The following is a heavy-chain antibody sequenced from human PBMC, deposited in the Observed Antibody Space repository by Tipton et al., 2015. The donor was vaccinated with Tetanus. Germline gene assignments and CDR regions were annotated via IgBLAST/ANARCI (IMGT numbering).Heavy chain of an antibody. CDR3: ARWQRGSSGYYWYFDL. CDR2: IFYDGSNE. CDR1: GFTFSSYG. V-gene: IGHV3-33*01. J-gene: IGHJ2*01. Sequence: QLVQSGGGVVQPGRSLRLSCAASGFTFSSYGMHWVRQAPGKGLEWVAVIFYDGSNENYADSVKGRFNISRDNSKNTLYLQVNSLRAEDTAVYYCARWQRGSSGYYWYFDLWGRGTLVTVSS. D-gene: IGHD3-22*01.